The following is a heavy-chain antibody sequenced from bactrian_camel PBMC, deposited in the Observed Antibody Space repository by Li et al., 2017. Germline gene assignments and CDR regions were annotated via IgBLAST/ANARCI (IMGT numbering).Heavy chain of an antibody. CDR1: GITFREPD. Sequence: QVQLVESGGGSVQAGGSLTLTCTASGITFREPDMGWYRQAAGKECELVSTIVYGGKPYYSDSVKGRFTISQNNAKDTVYLQMESLKFEDTAVYYCALAVPCMGWSMPAPKASDFGYWGQGTQVTVS. J-gene: IGHJ6*01. CDR3: ALAVPCMGWSMPAPKASDFGY. V-gene: IGHV3S55*01. CDR2: IVYGGKP. D-gene: IGHD6*01.